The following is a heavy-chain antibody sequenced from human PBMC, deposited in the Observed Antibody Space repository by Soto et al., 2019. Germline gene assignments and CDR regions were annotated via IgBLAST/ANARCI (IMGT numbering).Heavy chain of an antibody. D-gene: IGHD2-2*01. CDR2: IYYSGST. V-gene: IGHV4-59*01. J-gene: IGHJ5*02. CDR3: AREVSTSLNWFDP. CDR1: GGSISSYY. Sequence: SETLSLTCTVSGGSISSYYWSWIRQPPGKGLEWIGYIYYSGSTNYNPSLKSRVIISVDTSKNQFSLKLSSVTAADTAVYYCAREVSTSLNWFDPWGQGTLVTVSS.